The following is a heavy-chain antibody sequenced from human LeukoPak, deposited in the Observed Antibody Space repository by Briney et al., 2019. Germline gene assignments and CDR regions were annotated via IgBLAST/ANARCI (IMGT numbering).Heavy chain of an antibody. CDR2: IRSKAYGGTT. J-gene: IGHJ4*02. Sequence: GRSLRLSCTASGFTFGDYAMSWVRQAPGKGLEWVGFIRSKAYGGTTEYAASVKGRFTISRDDSKSIAYLQMNSPKTEDTAVYYCTREGSGWYYFDYWGQGTLVTVSS. CDR3: TREGSGWYYFDY. V-gene: IGHV3-49*04. D-gene: IGHD6-19*01. CDR1: GFTFGDYA.